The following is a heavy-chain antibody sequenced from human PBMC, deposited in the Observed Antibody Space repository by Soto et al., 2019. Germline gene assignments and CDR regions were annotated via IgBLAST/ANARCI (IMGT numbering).Heavy chain of an antibody. CDR2: INQDGSER. J-gene: IGHJ4*02. CDR3: VKDNRGSY. Sequence: GGSLRLSCAASGFTFSTCWMMWVRQAPGKGLEWVANINQDGSERYYVDSVKGRFTISRDNAESSLYLQMNSLRAEDTAVYYCVKDNRGSYWGQGTLVTVSS. CDR1: GFTFSTCW. V-gene: IGHV3-7*01. D-gene: IGHD3-10*01.